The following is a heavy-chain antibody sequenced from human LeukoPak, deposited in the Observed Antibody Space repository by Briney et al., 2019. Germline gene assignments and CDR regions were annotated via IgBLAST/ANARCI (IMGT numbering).Heavy chain of an antibody. CDR1: GFTVSSNY. V-gene: IGHV3-66*01. J-gene: IGHJ4*02. D-gene: IGHD2-15*01. CDR3: ARGAGYCSGASCFGY. Sequence: GGSLRLSCAASGFTVSSNYMGWVRPAPGKGREGGSVIYSGGGTYYADSVKGRSTISRDNSKNTLYLQMNSLRAEDAAVYYCARGAGYCSGASCFGYWGQGTLVTVSS. CDR2: IYSGGGT.